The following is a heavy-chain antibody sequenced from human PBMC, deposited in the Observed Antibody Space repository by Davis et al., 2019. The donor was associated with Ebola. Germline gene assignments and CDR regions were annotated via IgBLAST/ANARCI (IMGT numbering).Heavy chain of an antibody. CDR1: GFTFSTFW. CDR2: IYRGGST. J-gene: IGHJ4*02. Sequence: GESLKISCAASGFTFSTFWMSWVRQAPGEGLEWVGVIYRGGSTYYADSVKGRFTISRDNSKDTVQLQMNSLRAEDTAVYYCTRGRGGSSWEVYWGQGTLVTVSS. CDR3: TRGRGGSSWEVY. D-gene: IGHD6-13*01. V-gene: IGHV3-53*01.